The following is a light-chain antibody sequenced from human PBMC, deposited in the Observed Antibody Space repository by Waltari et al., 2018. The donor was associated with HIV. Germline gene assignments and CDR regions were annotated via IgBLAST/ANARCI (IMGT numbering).Light chain of an antibody. J-gene: IGLJ3*02. CDR1: KLGDKY. CDR3: QVWDNRV. CDR2: QDT. Sequence: SYEVTQPPSVSVSPGQTASIPCSGDKLGDKYVCWYQHKPGQSPVLVMYQDTKRPPGIPERFSGSNSGNTAALTISGTQAVDEADYYCQVWDNRVFGGGTKLTVL. V-gene: IGLV3-1*01.